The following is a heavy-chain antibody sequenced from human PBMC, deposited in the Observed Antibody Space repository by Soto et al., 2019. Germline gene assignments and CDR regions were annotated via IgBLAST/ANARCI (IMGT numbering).Heavy chain of an antibody. D-gene: IGHD3-22*01. CDR3: ARVTNRHTYYYDSSGHSDY. CDR2: ISSSSSYT. J-gene: IGHJ4*02. V-gene: IGHV3-11*06. Sequence: GGSLRLLCAASGFTFSDYYMSWIRQAPGKGLEWVSYISSSSSYTNYADSVKGRFTISRDNAKNSLYLQMNSLRAEDTAVYYCARVTNRHTYYYDSSGHSDYWGQGTLVTVSS. CDR1: GFTFSDYY.